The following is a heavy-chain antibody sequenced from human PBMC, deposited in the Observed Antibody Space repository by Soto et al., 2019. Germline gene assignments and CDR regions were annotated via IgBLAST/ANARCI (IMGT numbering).Heavy chain of an antibody. Sequence: SETLSLTCTVSGGSISSYYWNWIRQPPGQGLEWIGYIYHIGSTNYSPSLKSRVTISVDTSKNQFSLNLSSVTAADTAVYYCARTYRTFSDWTPVYYYYGLDVWGRGTTVTVSS. CDR1: GGSISSYY. CDR2: IYHIGST. J-gene: IGHJ6*02. CDR3: ARTYRTFSDWTPVYYYYGLDV. V-gene: IGHV4-59*01. D-gene: IGHD1-1*01.